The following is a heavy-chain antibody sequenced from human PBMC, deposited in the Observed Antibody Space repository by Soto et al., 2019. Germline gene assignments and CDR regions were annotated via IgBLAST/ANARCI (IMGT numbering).Heavy chain of an antibody. D-gene: IGHD1-7*01. CDR1: GFTFSSYA. CDR3: ARRAAGTYFDY. J-gene: IGHJ4*02. V-gene: IGHV3-23*01. Sequence: EVQLLESGGGLVQPGGSLRLSCAASGFTFSSYAMNWVRQAPGKGLEWVSVISGSGGSTYYADSVKGRFTISRDNSKNTLDLQMHSRRAEDTAVYYCARRAAGTYFDYWGQGTLGTVSS. CDR2: ISGSGGST.